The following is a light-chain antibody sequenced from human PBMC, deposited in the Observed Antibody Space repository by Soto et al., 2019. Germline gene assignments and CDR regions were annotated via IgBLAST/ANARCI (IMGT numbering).Light chain of an antibody. CDR1: ESVSSN. V-gene: IGKV3-15*01. J-gene: IGKJ2*01. CDR2: GAS. CDR3: QQYYNWPAYT. Sequence: EIVMTQSPVTLSVSPGERATLSCRASESVSSNLVWYQQKPGQAPRLLIYGASTRATGIPARFSGSGSGTEFTLTIDSLQSEDLAVYYCQQYYNWPAYTFGQGTKLEI.